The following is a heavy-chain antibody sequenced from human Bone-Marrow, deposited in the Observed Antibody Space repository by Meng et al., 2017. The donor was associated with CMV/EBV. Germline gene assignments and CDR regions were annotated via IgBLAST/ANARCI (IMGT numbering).Heavy chain of an antibody. CDR2: ISWDGGST. CDR1: GFTFDDYT. CDR3: AKDRGDSPYCGGDCYSGWFDP. D-gene: IGHD2-21*01. V-gene: IGHV3-43*01. J-gene: IGHJ5*02. Sequence: GGSLRLSCAASGFTFDDYTMHWVRQAPGKGLEWVSLISWDGGSTYYADSVKGRFTISRDNSKNSLYLQMNSLRTEDTALYYCAKDRGDSPYCGGDCYSGWFDPWGQRTLVAASS.